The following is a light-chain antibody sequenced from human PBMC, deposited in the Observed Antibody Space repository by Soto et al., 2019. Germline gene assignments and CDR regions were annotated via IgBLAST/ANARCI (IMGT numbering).Light chain of an antibody. V-gene: IGKV1-16*02. CDR2: AAS. J-gene: IGKJ5*01. Sequence: DIQITQSPSSLSPSVXXKXTITCRASHDIAXXLAWFQQKPGKAPKTLIFAASSLHTGVPSHFIGSGFGTDFTLTINSLQPEDFATYYCQQYYSYPTTFGQGTRLE. CDR1: HDIAXX. CDR3: QQYYSYPTT.